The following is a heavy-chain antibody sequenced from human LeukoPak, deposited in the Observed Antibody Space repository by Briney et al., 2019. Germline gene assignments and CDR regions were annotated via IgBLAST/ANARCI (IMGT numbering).Heavy chain of an antibody. V-gene: IGHV4-39*01. CDR3: ARHNGMDLYNWFDP. CDR2: IYYSGST. CDR1: GGSISSGVYY. J-gene: IGHJ5*02. Sequence: SQTLSLTCTVSGGSISSGVYYWGWIRQPPGKGLEWIGSIYYSGSTYYNPSLKSRVTISVDTSKNQFSLKLSSVTAADTAVYYCARHNGMDLYNWFDPWGQGTLVTVSS. D-gene: IGHD2-8*01.